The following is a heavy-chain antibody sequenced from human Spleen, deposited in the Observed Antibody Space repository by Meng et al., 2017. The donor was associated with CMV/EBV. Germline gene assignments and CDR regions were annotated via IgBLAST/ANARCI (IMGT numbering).Heavy chain of an antibody. J-gene: IGHJ6*02. Sequence: ASVKVSCKASGYTFTAYYIHWVRQAPGQGLEWMGWINPKSGGTHYAQRFQGRVTLTRDTSIRTTYMELSRLISDDTAVYYCARDSPLRNFDWLLKMHSNYGMDVWGQGTTVTVS. V-gene: IGHV1-2*02. CDR3: ARDSPLRNFDWLLKMHSNYGMDV. D-gene: IGHD3-9*01. CDR2: INPKSGGT. CDR1: GYTFTAYY.